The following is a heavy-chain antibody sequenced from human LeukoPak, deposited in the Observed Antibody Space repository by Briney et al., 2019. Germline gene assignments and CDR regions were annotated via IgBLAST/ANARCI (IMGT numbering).Heavy chain of an antibody. J-gene: IGHJ5*02. D-gene: IGHD6-19*01. CDR1: GGSFSGYY. CDR2: VYSSGST. CDR3: ARGPSSSWYWFDP. V-gene: IGHV4-59*10. Sequence: SETLSLTCAVYGGSFSGYYWSWIRQPAGKGLQWIGRVYSSGSTNYNPSLKSRVTMSLDTSKNQFSLRLSSVTAADTAVYYCARGPSSSWYWFDPWGQGTLVTVSS.